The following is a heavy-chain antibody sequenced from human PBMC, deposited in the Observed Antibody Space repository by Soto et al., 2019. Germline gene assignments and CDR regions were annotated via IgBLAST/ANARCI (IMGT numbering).Heavy chain of an antibody. V-gene: IGHV4-59*01. CDR3: ARDRKYYDSSGYFPYYCMDV. CDR2: IYYSGST. Sequence: SETLSLTCTVSGGSISSYYWSWIRQPPGKGLEWIGYIYYSGSTNYNPSLKSRVTISVDTSKNQFSLKLSSVTAADTAVYYCARDRKYYDSSGYFPYYCMDVWGQGTTVTVSS. D-gene: IGHD3-22*01. CDR1: GGSISSYY. J-gene: IGHJ6*02.